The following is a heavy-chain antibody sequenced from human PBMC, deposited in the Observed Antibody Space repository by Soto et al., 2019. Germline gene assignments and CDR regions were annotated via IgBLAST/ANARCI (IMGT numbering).Heavy chain of an antibody. J-gene: IGHJ4*02. CDR3: AHRLRENMILPILRPFDY. Sequence: QITLKESGPTLVKPTQTLTLTCTFSGFSMNTPGVGVGWIRQPPGKAMECLAVINWNDYKRYSPSLKNRLSINKDTSKNQVFLTMADMDPVDSATYFCAHRLRENMILPILRPFDYWGQGILVTVSS. V-gene: IGHV2-5*01. CDR2: INWNDYK. D-gene: IGHD3-16*01. CDR1: GFSMNTPGVG.